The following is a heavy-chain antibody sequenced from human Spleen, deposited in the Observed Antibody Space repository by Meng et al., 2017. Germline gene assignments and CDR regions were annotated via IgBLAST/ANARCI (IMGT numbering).Heavy chain of an antibody. D-gene: IGHD3-10*02. CDR3: TRNSYDSRHYVLGF. CDR2: IYHGGST. V-gene: IGHV4-4*02. CDR1: GDSISSNTW. Sequence: HVQLQESGPGLLKPSGTLSLTCAVSGDSISSNTWWSWVRQPPGKGLEWIGEIYHGGSTNYIPSLKSRVTISIDKSKNQFSLDLSSVTAADTAVYYCTRNSYDSRHYVLGFWGQGTLVTVSS. J-gene: IGHJ4*02.